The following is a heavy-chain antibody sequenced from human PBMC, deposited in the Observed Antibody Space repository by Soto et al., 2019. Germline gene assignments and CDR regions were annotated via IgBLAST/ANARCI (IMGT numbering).Heavy chain of an antibody. V-gene: IGHV3-7*01. D-gene: IGHD3-16*02. J-gene: IGHJ4*02. Sequence: PGGSLRLSCAASGFTFSSYWMTWVRQAPGKGLEWVANIKQDGSEKYYVDSVKGRFTISRDNAKNSLYLQMNSLRAEDTAVYYCASGYYDYVWGSYRYWGQGTLVTVSS. CDR2: IKQDGSEK. CDR1: GFTFSSYW. CDR3: ASGYYDYVWGSYRY.